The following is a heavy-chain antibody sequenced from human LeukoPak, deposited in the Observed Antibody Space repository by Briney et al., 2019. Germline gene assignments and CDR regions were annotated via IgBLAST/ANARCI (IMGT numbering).Heavy chain of an antibody. Sequence: GGSLRLSCAASGFTVSSNYMSWVRQAPGKGLEWVSVIYSGGSTYYADSVKGRFTISRDNSKNTLYLQMDSLRAEDTAVYYCASSGRWLQSPFDYWGQGTLVTVSS. CDR2: IYSGGST. V-gene: IGHV3-53*01. CDR3: ASSGRWLQSPFDY. D-gene: IGHD5-24*01. CDR1: GFTVSSNY. J-gene: IGHJ4*02.